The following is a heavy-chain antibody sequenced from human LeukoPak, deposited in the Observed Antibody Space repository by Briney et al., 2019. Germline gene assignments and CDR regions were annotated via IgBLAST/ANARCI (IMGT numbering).Heavy chain of an antibody. CDR3: ASGRGVYCSGGSYSYFDY. CDR1: GFTFSSYE. CDR2: ISSSGSTI. D-gene: IGHD2-15*01. J-gene: IGHJ4*02. V-gene: IGHV3-48*03. Sequence: GGSLRLSCAASGFTFSSYEMNWVRQAPGKGLEWVSYISSSGSTIYYADSVKGRLTISRDNAKNSLYLQMNSLRAEDTAVYYCASGRGVYCSGGSYSYFDYWGQGTLVTVSS.